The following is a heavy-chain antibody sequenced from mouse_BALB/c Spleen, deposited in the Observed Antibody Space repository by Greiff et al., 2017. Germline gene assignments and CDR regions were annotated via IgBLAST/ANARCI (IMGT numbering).Heavy chain of an antibody. CDR3: ARQGYDYDEAWFAY. D-gene: IGHD2-4*01. Sequence: EVKLLESGGGLVKLGGSLKLSCAASGFTFSSYYMSWVRQTPEKRLELVAAINSNGGSTYYPDTVKGRFTISRDNAKNTLYLQMSSLKSEDTALYYCARQGYDYDEAWFAYWGQGTLVTVSA. CDR1: GFTFSSYY. J-gene: IGHJ3*01. V-gene: IGHV5-6-2*01. CDR2: INSNGGST.